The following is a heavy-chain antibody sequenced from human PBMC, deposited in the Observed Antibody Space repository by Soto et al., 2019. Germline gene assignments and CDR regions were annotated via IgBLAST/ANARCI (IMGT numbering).Heavy chain of an antibody. V-gene: IGHV1-69*01. D-gene: IGHD3-10*01. Sequence: QVQLVQSGAEVKKPGSSVKVSCKASGGIFSTYAIGWLRQAPGQGLEWMGGIIPLFGTPNYAQRFHGRVTITADESTSTAYMELSRLRSEDTAVYYCARDRDDYGSGNYYNRIDFWGQGTLVTVSS. CDR2: IIPLFGTP. J-gene: IGHJ4*02. CDR1: GGIFSTYA. CDR3: ARDRDDYGSGNYYNRIDF.